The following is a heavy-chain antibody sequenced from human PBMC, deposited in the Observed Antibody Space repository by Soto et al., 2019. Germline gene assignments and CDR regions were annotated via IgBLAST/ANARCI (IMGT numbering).Heavy chain of an antibody. CDR1: GYTFISFY. V-gene: IGHV1-46*01. CDR2: INPSGGSA. J-gene: IGHJ5*02. CDR3: ARAGLRTILAAVINIGFDL. D-gene: IGHD3-3*01. Sequence: ASVNVSCPASGYTFISFYLHWVRQAPGQGLEWMGRINPSGGSADYAQKFQGRVTITRDTSASTVYMELSSLTSADTAVYYCARAGLRTILAAVINIGFDLWGQVPLV.